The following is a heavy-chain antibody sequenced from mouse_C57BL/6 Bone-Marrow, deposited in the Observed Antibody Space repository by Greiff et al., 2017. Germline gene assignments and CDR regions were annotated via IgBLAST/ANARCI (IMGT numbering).Heavy chain of an antibody. J-gene: IGHJ3*01. CDR1: GFTFSDAW. CDR3: TGGNYVRFAY. V-gene: IGHV6-6*01. D-gene: IGHD2-1*01. Sequence: EVKVEESGGGLVQPGGSMKLSCAVSGFTFSDAWMDWVRQSPEKGLEWVAEIRNKANNHATYYAESVKGRFTISRDDSKSSVYLQMNRLRAEDTGIYDCTGGNYVRFAYWGQGTLVTVSA. CDR2: IRNKANNHAT.